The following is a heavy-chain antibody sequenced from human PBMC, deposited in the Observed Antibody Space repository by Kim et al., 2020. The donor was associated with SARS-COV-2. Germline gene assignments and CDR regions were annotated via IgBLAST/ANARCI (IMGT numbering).Heavy chain of an antibody. V-gene: IGHV4-59*13. CDR2: FYNGGRT. Sequence: SETLSLTCTVSGGSISIFYWSWIRQSPGKGLEWIGYFYNGGRTDYNPSLKSRVTISVDTSRNQFSLRLSSVTAADTAVYYCARDRELGFWGQGTLVTVS. D-gene: IGHD3-10*01. CDR3: ARDRELGF. J-gene: IGHJ4*02. CDR1: GGSISIFY.